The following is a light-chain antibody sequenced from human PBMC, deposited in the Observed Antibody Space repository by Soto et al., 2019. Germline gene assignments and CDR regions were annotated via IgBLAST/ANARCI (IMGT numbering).Light chain of an antibody. CDR2: KAS. Sequence: IQMTQSPSSLSASVGDRVTITCRASQSISSYLNWYQQKPGKAPKLLIYKASTLKSGVPSRFSGSGSGTEFTLTISSLQPDDFATYYCQHYNSYSEAFGQGTKGDIK. J-gene: IGKJ1*01. CDR1: QSISSY. CDR3: QHYNSYSEA. V-gene: IGKV1-5*03.